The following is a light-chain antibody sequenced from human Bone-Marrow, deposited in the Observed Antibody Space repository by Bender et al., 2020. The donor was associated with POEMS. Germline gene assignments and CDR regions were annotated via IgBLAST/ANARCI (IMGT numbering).Light chain of an antibody. V-gene: IGLV2-23*01. CDR2: EGN. CDR1: NSDIGTYKF. Sequence: QSALTQRASVSGSPGQSITISCTGTNSDIGTYKFVSWYQHHPGKAPKLIIYEGNKRPSGVSHRFSASKSDNTASLTISGLQAEDEADYYCSSYAGSRGWVFGGGTKLTVL. CDR3: SSYAGSRGWV. J-gene: IGLJ3*02.